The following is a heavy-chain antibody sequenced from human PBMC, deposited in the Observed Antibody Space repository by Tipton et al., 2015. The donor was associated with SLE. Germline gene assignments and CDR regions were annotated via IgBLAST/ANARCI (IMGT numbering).Heavy chain of an antibody. D-gene: IGHD5-12*01. CDR3: ARGGVGGYDYFDF. V-gene: IGHV4-39*07. CDR1: GGSITSNFYY. CDR2: IYYSGTT. J-gene: IGHJ4*02. Sequence: GSLRLSCTVSGGSITSNFYYWGWIRQPPGKGLEWIGTIYYSGTTYYNPSLKSRVTISVDPSKKHFSLNLTSVTAADTAVYYCARGGVGGYDYFDFWGQGTLVTVSS.